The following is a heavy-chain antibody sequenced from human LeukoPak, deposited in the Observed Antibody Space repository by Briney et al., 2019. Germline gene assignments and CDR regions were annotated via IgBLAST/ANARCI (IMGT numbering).Heavy chain of an antibody. D-gene: IGHD6-19*01. CDR1: GFTFSSYW. Sequence: GGSLRLSCAASGFTFSSYWMHWVRQAPGKGLVWVSRINSDGSSTSYADSVKGRFTISRDNAKSTLYLQMNSLRAEDTAVYYCARDSVAGSPHAFDIWGQGTMVTVSS. J-gene: IGHJ3*02. CDR2: INSDGSST. CDR3: ARDSVAGSPHAFDI. V-gene: IGHV3-74*01.